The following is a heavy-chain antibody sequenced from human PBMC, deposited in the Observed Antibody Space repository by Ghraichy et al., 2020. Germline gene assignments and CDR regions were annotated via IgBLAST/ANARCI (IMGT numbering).Heavy chain of an antibody. D-gene: IGHD5-18*01. J-gene: IGHJ4*02. CDR3: ARGRAGYGLVY. CDR1: GGSFSDYY. Sequence: SETLSLTCAVYGGSFSDYYWTRIRQPPGKGLEWIGEINHRGSTNYNPSFESRVTMSVDTSKTQFSVKMDSVTAADTAMYFCARGRAGYGLVYWGQGTPVTVSS. CDR2: INHRGST. V-gene: IGHV4-34*01.